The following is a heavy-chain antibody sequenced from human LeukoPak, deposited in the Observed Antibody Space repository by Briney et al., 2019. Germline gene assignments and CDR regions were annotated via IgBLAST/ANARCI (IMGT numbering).Heavy chain of an antibody. D-gene: IGHD3-10*01. CDR2: IHYSGST. J-gene: IGHJ5*01. CDR1: GGSITSHF. CDR3: ARLVWLGESPGSWFDS. Sequence: SETLSLTRSVSGGSITSHFWSWIRQPPGKGLEWIGYIHYSGSTNYNPSLKSRVTISPDTSKNQLFLKLNSVTAADTAVYYCARLVWLGESPGSWFDSWGQGTLVTVSS. V-gene: IGHV4-59*11.